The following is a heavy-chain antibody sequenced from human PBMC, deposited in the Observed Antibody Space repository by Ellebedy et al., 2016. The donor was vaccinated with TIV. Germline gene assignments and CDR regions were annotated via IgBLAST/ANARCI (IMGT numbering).Heavy chain of an antibody. D-gene: IGHD5-18*01. CDR3: ARPETAMGSFDY. CDR1: GYTFTSYY. CDR2: INPSGGST. V-gene: IGHV1-46*04. Sequence: ASVKVSCKASGYTFTSYYMHWVRQAPGQGLEWMGIINPSGGSTSYAQKLQGRVTMTRDTSTSTVYMELSSLRSEDTAVYYCARPETAMGSFDYWGQGTLVTVSS. J-gene: IGHJ4*02.